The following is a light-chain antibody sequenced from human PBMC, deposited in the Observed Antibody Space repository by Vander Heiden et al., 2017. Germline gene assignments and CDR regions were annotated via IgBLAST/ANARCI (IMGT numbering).Light chain of an antibody. J-gene: IGLJ2*01. V-gene: IGLV1-40*01. CDR1: SSNIGAGYD. CDR3: QSYDTSLSGYVI. Sequence: QSVLTQPPSVSGAPGQTVTISCTGSSSNIGAGYDVHWYQQLPGAAPRLLIYGNDNRPSGVPDRFSGSKSGTSVSLAITGLQAEDEADYYCQSYDTSLSGYVIFGGGTRLTVL. CDR2: GND.